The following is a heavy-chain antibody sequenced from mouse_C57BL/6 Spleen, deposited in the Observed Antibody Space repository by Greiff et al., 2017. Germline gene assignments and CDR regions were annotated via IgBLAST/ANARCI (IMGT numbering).Heavy chain of an antibody. Sequence: EVQVVESVAELVRPGASVKLSCTASGFNIKNTYMHWVKQRPEQGLERIGRIDPANGTTKYAPKFQGKATITADTSSNTAYLQLSSLTSEDTAIYYCARDYYGSSYDWYFDVWGTGTTVTVSS. J-gene: IGHJ1*03. CDR1: GFNIKNTY. CDR3: ARDYYGSSYDWYFDV. D-gene: IGHD1-1*01. CDR2: IDPANGTT. V-gene: IGHV14-3*01.